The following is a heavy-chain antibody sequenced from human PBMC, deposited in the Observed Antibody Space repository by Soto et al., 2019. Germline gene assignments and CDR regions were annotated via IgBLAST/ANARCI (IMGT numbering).Heavy chain of an antibody. J-gene: IGHJ6*03. CDR2: ISSSNRSI. D-gene: IGHD4-4*01. CDR1: GFTFTSYN. Sequence: GGSLRLSCAASGFTFTSYNMNWVRRAPGKGLEWVSSISSSNRSIYYADSVKGRFTISRDNAKNSLYLQMNSLRAEDTAVYYCARDDRLTTDYYYYYYMDVWGKGTTVTVSS. V-gene: IGHV3-21*01. CDR3: ARDDRLTTDYYYYYYMDV.